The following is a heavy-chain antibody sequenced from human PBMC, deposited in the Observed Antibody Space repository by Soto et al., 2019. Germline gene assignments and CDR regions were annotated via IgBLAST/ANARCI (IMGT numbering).Heavy chain of an antibody. CDR1: GFTFSTYS. Sequence: EVQLVESGGGLVKPGESLRLSCAASGFTFSTYSMNWVRQAPGKGLEWVSSISSSSTSIYYIDSVKGRFTISRDNAQNSLYLQMNLLRADNTAVYYCARECVPAAIHFYYVGMDVWGHGTTVTVSS. J-gene: IGHJ6*02. D-gene: IGHD2-2*01. CDR3: ARECVPAAIHFYYVGMDV. V-gene: IGHV3-21*01. CDR2: ISSSSTSI.